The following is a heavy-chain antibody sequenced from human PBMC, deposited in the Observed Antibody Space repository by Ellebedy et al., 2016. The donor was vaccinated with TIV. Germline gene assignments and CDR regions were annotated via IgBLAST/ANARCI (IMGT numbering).Heavy chain of an antibody. J-gene: IGHJ5*02. CDR1: GFTFRTYS. CDR2: IRDTSNHI. CDR3: ARSLGVDP. Sequence: GGSLRLSCAASGFTFRTYSMNWVRQTPGKGLEWVSSIRDTSNHIYYADSVKGRFIISRDNAKNSLYLQMNSLRAEDTAFYYCARSLGVDPWGQGTLVTVSS. V-gene: IGHV3-21*01.